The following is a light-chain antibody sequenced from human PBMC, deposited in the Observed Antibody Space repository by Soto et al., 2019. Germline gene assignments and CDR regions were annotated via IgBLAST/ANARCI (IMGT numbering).Light chain of an antibody. Sequence: QSALTQPASVSGSPGQSITISCTGTSSDVGSYNLVSWYQQHPGKAPKLMIYEVSKRPSGVSNRFSGSKSGNTASLTISGLQAEDEAEYYCCSYAGSSTSYVFGTGTKLTVL. CDR3: CSYAGSSTSYV. CDR2: EVS. J-gene: IGLJ1*01. V-gene: IGLV2-23*02. CDR1: SSDVGSYNL.